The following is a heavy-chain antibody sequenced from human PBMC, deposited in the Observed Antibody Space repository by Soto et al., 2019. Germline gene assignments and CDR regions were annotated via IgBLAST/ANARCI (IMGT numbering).Heavy chain of an antibody. CDR3: ARYCSSTSRTPIDAFDI. CDR2: INHSGST. V-gene: IGHV4-34*01. Sequence: QVQLQQWGAGRLKPSETLSLTCAVYGGSFSGYYWSWIRQPPGKGLEWIGEINHSGSTNYNPSLKSRVTISVDTSKNQFSLKLSSVTAADTAVYYCARYCSSTSRTPIDAFDIWGQGTMVTVSS. J-gene: IGHJ3*02. CDR1: GGSFSGYY. D-gene: IGHD2-2*01.